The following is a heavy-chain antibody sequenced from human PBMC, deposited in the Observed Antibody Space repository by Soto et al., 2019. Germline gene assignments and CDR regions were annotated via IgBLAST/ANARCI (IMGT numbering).Heavy chain of an antibody. Sequence: QVQLVQSGAEVKKPGSSVKVSCKASGGTFSSYAVSWVRQAPGQGLEWMGGIIPIFGTADYAQKFQGRVTMTAEXSXSXXDMELSSLRSEDTAVYYCASSGYCSGGSCSYPQYYYYGMDVWGQGTTVTVSS. V-gene: IGHV1-69*12. CDR2: IIPIFGTA. CDR1: GGTFSSYA. J-gene: IGHJ6*02. D-gene: IGHD2-15*01. CDR3: ASSGYCSGGSCSYPQYYYYGMDV.